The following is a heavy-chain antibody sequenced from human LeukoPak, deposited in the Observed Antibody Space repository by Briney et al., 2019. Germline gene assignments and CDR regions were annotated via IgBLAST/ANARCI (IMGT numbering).Heavy chain of an antibody. J-gene: IGHJ4*02. CDR2: IIPIFGTA. CDR1: GGTFSSYA. D-gene: IGHD3-22*01. V-gene: IGHV1-69*01. Sequence: SVKVSCKASGGTFSSYAISWVRQAPGQGLEWMGGIIPIFGTAKYAQKFQGRVTITADESTSTAYMELSSLRSEGTAVYYCASPPYYDGSGYWSGFDYWGQGTLVTVSS. CDR3: ASPPYYDGSGYWSGFDY.